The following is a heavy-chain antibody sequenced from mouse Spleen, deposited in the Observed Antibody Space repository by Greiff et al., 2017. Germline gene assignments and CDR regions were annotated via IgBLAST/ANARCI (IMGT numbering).Heavy chain of an antibody. V-gene: IGHV1-64*01. CDR1: GYTFTSYW. D-gene: IGHD1-1*01. CDR3: ANYYGSSYVWYFEG. CDR2: IHPNSGST. J-gene: IGHJ1*01. Sequence: QVQLQQPGAELVKPGASVKLSCKASGYTFTSYWMHWVKQRPGQGLEWIGMIHPNSGSTNYNEKFKSKATLTVDKSSSTAYMQLSSLTSEDSAVFYCANYYGSSYVWYFEGWGAGTTVTVSS.